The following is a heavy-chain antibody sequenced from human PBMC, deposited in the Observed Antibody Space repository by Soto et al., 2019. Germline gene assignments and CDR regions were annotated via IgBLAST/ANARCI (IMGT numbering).Heavy chain of an antibody. CDR3: ARSFLLRNLYYYDSSGYLGSDFDY. CDR2: IYYSGST. CDR1: GGSISSSSYY. D-gene: IGHD3-22*01. Sequence: SETLSLTCTVSGGSISSSSYYWGWIRQPPGKGLEWIGSIYYSGSTYYNPSLKSRVTISVDTSKNQFSLKLSSVTAADTAVYYCARSFLLRNLYYYDSSGYLGSDFDYWGQGTLVTVSS. V-gene: IGHV4-39*01. J-gene: IGHJ4*02.